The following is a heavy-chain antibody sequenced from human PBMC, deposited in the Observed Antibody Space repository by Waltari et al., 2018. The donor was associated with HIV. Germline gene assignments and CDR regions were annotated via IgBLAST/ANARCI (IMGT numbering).Heavy chain of an antibody. V-gene: IGHV2-5*02. CDR1: GFSLSTSGVD. D-gene: IGHD3-3*01. CDR3: SHTGYDFWSGYYPDY. J-gene: IGHJ4*02. CDR2: IYWDDDK. Sequence: QITLKESGPTLVKPTQTLTLTCTFSGFSLSTSGVDVGWLRQPPGKALEWLALIYWDDDKRYSPSLKNRLTITKDTSKNQVVLTMTNMDPVDTATYYCSHTGYDFWSGYYPDYWGQGTLVTVSS.